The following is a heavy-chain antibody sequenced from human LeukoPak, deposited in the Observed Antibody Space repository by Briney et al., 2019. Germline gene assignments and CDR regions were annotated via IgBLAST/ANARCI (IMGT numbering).Heavy chain of an antibody. CDR2: IYTSGST. CDR3: ARQQFKWFGELAGHNWFDP. Sequence: SETLSLTCSVSGGSISGGGYYWNWIRQPPGKGLEWIGRIYTSGSTNYNPSLKSRVTMSVDTSKNQFSLKLSSVTAADTAVYYCARQQFKWFGELAGHNWFDPWGQGTLVTVSS. CDR1: GGSISGGGYY. J-gene: IGHJ5*02. V-gene: IGHV4-61*02. D-gene: IGHD3-10*01.